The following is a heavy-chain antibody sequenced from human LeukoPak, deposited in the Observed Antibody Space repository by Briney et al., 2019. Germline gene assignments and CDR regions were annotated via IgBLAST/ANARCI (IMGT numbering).Heavy chain of an antibody. J-gene: IGHJ6*02. Sequence: ASVKVSCKASGYTFSSYYMHWVRQAPGQGLEWMGIINPSGGSTSYAQKFQGRVTMTRDTSTSTVYMELSSLRSEDTAVYYCAREPPYCSSTSCYNYYYYYGMDVWGQGTTVTVSS. V-gene: IGHV1-46*01. CDR2: INPSGGST. CDR3: AREPPYCSSTSCYNYYYYYGMDV. CDR1: GYTFSSYY. D-gene: IGHD2-2*02.